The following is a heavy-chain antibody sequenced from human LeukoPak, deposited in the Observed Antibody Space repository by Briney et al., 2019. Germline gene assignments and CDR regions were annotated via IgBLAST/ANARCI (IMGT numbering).Heavy chain of an antibody. D-gene: IGHD2-15*01. CDR1: GGSISSSDYY. J-gene: IGHJ5*02. V-gene: IGHV4-39*01. CDR2: IYYHGTT. CDR3: ARVNTQGVPSP. Sequence: PSETLSLTCTVPGGSISSSDYYWGWIRQPPGKGLEWIASIYYHGTTHYNPSHQSRVTMSVDTSKNQFSLKLSSVTAADTAVYYCARVNTQGVPSPWGQGILVTVSS.